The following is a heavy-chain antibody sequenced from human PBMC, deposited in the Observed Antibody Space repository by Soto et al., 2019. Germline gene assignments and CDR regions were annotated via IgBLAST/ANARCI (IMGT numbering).Heavy chain of an antibody. V-gene: IGHV3-74*01. Sequence: EVQLVQSGGGSVQPGGSLRLSCAASGFTFTNYWMHWVRQVPGKGLVWVSRIDGVGTGTSYSDSVRGRFTISRDNAENTLYLQMNSLRAADTAVYYCTTGVEYWGQGTPVTVSS. J-gene: IGHJ4*02. CDR3: TTGVEY. CDR2: IDGVGTGT. CDR1: GFTFTNYW.